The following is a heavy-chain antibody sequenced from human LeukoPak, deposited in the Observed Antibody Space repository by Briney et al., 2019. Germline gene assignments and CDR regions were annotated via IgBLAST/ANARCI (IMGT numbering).Heavy chain of an antibody. CDR1: GYTFTTYG. D-gene: IGHD1-26*01. Sequence: ASVKVSCTASGYTFTTYGFNWVRQAPGQGLEWMGWISAYNGDTQYAQKLQGRVTMTTDTSTRTAYLELRSLSSDDTAVYYCARGHSESSLSFFDFWGQGTLDTVSS. V-gene: IGHV1-18*01. CDR3: ARGHSESSLSFFDF. J-gene: IGHJ4*02. CDR2: ISAYNGDT.